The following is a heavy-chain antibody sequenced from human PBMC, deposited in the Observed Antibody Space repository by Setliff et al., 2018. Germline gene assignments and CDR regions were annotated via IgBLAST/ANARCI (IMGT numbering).Heavy chain of an antibody. J-gene: IGHJ4*02. CDR2: ITHDGSKT. D-gene: IGHD3-9*01. V-gene: IGHV3-7*03. CDR3: AREPSDILTHDY. Sequence: SLRLSCAGSGFTFNTYWMTWVRQAPGKGLEWVASITHDGSKTYILDSVKGRFTISRDNAKNSLYLQMNSLRAEDTAVYYCAREPSDILTHDYWGQGTLVTVSS. CDR1: GFTFNTYW.